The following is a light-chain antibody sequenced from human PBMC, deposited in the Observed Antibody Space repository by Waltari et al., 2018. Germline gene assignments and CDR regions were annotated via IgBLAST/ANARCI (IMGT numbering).Light chain of an antibody. V-gene: IGLV4-69*01. Sequence: QLVLTQSPSASASLGASIKLTCTLSSGHSSNVIAWLQQQPEKGPRFLMKVNSDGSHRKGDETPDRFSGSSSGSERYLSISSLQSEDEADYFCQTGGHGTWVFCGGTKLTVL. CDR1: SGHSSNV. CDR2: VNSDGSH. CDR3: QTGGHGTWV. J-gene: IGLJ3*02.